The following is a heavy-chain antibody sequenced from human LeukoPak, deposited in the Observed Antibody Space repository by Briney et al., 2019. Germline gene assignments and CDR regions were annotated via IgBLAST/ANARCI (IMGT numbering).Heavy chain of an antibody. V-gene: IGHV4-59*01. J-gene: IGHJ4*02. CDR3: ARDPTDWLLDFDY. Sequence: TPSETLSLTCTVSGGSISSYYWSWIRQPPGKGLEWIGYIYYSGSTNYNPSLKSRVTISVDTSKNQFSLKLSSVTAADTAVYYCARDPTDWLLDFDYWGQGTLVTVSS. CDR2: IYYSGST. CDR1: GGSISSYY. D-gene: IGHD3/OR15-3a*01.